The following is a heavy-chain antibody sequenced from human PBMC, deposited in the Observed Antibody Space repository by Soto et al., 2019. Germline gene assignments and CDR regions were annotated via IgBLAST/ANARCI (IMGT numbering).Heavy chain of an antibody. CDR1: GFSFSNYG. D-gene: IGHD3-10*01. J-gene: IGHJ5*02. CDR3: AKCICEGNCYGSVPFDP. CDR2: ISYDGNSK. Sequence: QVPLVESGGGVVQSGGSLRLSCAASGFSFSNYGMHWVRQAPGKRLEWVGVISYDGNSKDYSDSVKGRLSISRDASKNTLLLQMNDLGPEDIAVYYCAKCICEGNCYGSVPFDPWGQGTLVTVSS. V-gene: IGHV3-30*18.